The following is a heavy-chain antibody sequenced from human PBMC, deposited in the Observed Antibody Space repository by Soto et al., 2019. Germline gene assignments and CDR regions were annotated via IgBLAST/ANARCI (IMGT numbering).Heavy chain of an antibody. CDR3: ARGVAGPLHWFDP. CDR2: INAGNGNT. CDR1: GYTFTSYA. Sequence: QVQLVQSGAEVKKPGASVKVSCKASGYTFTSYAMHWVRQAPGQRLEWMGWINAGNGNTKYSQKLQGRVTITRDTSASTAYMELSSLRSEDTAVYYCARGVAGPLHWFDPRGQGTLVTVSS. V-gene: IGHV1-3*01. J-gene: IGHJ5*02. D-gene: IGHD6-19*01.